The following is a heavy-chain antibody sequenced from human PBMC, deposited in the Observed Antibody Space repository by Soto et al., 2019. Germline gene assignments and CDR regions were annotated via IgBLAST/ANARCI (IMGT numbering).Heavy chain of an antibody. D-gene: IGHD3-10*01. CDR2: IKSKTDGGTT. J-gene: IGHJ4*02. Sequence: PGGSQRHWRGFSEGKGSNPGGSWVRQAPGKGLEWVGRIKSKTDGGTTDYAAPVKGRFTISRDDSKNTLYLQMNSLKTEDTAVYYCTTPEKSPTYYYGSGSYSRGQGTLVTVSS. CDR1: EGKGSNPG. CDR3: TTPEKSPTYYYGSGSYS. V-gene: IGHV3-15*01.